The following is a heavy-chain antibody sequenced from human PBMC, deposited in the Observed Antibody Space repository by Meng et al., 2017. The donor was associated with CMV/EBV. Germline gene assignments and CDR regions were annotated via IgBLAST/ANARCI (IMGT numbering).Heavy chain of an antibody. CDR1: GGSISSYY. J-gene: IGHJ6*02. V-gene: IGHV4-59*01. D-gene: IGHD3-16*01. CDR2: IYYSGST. CDR3: ARVIKRLRYYGMDV. Sequence: CTVSGGSISSYYWSWIRQPPGKGLEWIGYIYYSGSTNYNPSLKSRVTISVDTSKNQFSLKLSSVTAADTAVYYCARVIKRLRYYGMDVWGQGTTVTVSS.